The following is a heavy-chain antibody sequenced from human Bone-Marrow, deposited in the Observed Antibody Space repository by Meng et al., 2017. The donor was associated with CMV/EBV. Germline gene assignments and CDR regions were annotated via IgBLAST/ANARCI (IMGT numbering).Heavy chain of an antibody. V-gene: IGHV3-23*01. CDR3: AKAEEPSQLIESYLDY. CDR2: IRGNGDIT. J-gene: IGHJ4*02. D-gene: IGHD1-1*01. Sequence: GGSLRLSCAASGFSINDYAMTWVRQAPGKGLEWVSAIRGNGDITHYADSVRGRFTISRDNSENTLYLQMHSLRAEDTAVYYCAKAEEPSQLIESYLDYWGQGTLVTVSS. CDR1: GFSINDYA.